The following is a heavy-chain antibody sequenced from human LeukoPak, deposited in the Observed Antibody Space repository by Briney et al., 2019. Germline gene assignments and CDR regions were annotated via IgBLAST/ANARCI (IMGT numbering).Heavy chain of an antibody. D-gene: IGHD2-21*01. CDR2: IYYSGST. CDR1: GESISGFY. J-gene: IGHJ4*02. CDR3: ARGVVIAPQTFDY. V-gene: IGHV4-59*01. Sequence: PSETLSLTCTVSGESISGFYWTWIRQPPGKGLEGIGYIYYSGSTNYNPSLKSRVTISVDPSKNQFSLKLSSVTAADTAVYYCARGVVIAPQTFDYWGQGTLVTVSS.